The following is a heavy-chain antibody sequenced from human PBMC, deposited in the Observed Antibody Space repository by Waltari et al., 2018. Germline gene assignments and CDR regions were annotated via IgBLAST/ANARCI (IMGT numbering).Heavy chain of an antibody. Sequence: QVQLQESGPGLAKPSETLSLTCNVPGRPTSRSYWSWIRRPPGKGLEWIGYIYYSGSTNYNPSLKSRVTISVDTSKNQFSLKLSSVTAADTAVYYCARGSGWYYYWGQGTLVTVSS. V-gene: IGHV4-59*01. CDR3: ARGSGWYYY. J-gene: IGHJ4*02. CDR2: IYYSGST. CDR1: GRPTSRSY. D-gene: IGHD6-19*01.